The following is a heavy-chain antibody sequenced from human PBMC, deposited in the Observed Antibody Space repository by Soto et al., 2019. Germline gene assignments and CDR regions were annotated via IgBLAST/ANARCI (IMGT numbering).Heavy chain of an antibody. CDR3: ARLRRGGFDY. CDR1: GFTFNSYS. CDR2: ISSSSSTI. Sequence: EVQLVESGGGLVQPGGSLRLSCAVSGFTFNSYSMNWVRQVPGKGLEWVSYISSSSSTIYYADSVKGRFTISRDNAKNSLYLQMNSLRDEDTAVYCCARLRRGGFDYWGQGTLVTVSS. J-gene: IGHJ4*02. V-gene: IGHV3-48*02. D-gene: IGHD3-10*01.